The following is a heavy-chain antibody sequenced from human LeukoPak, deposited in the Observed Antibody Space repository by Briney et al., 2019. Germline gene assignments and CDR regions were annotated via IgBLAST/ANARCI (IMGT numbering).Heavy chain of an antibody. CDR1: GFTFSSYA. V-gene: IGHV3-30-3*01. CDR3: ARDLALGYSSSWYFDY. J-gene: IGHJ4*02. Sequence: PGGSLRLSCAASGFTFSSYAMHWVRQAPGKGLEWVAVISYDGSNKYYADSVKGRFTISRDNSKNTLYLQMNSLRAEDTAVYYCARDLALGYSSSWYFDYWGQGTLVTVSS. D-gene: IGHD6-13*01. CDR2: ISYDGSNK.